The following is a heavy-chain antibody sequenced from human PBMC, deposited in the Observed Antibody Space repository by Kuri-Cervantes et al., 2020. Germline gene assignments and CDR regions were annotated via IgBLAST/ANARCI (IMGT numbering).Heavy chain of an antibody. CDR2: ISGSGGST. Sequence: GGSLRLSCPASGFTFSSYAMSWVRQAPGKGLEWVSAISGSGGSTYYADSVKGRFTISRDNSKNTLYLQMNSLRAEDTAVYYCARELVDRNYYGMDVWGQGTTVTVSS. CDR1: GFTFSSYA. J-gene: IGHJ6*02. D-gene: IGHD1-7*01. V-gene: IGHV3-23*01. CDR3: ARELVDRNYYGMDV.